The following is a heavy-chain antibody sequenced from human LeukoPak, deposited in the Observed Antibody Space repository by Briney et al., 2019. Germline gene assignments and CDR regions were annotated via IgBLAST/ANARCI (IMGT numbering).Heavy chain of an antibody. Sequence: GGSLRLSCAASGFTFSNAWMSWGRQAPGKGLEWVARIKSKTDGGTTDYAAPVKGRFTISRDDSKNTLYLQMNSLRAEDTAVYYCARELYSSSWSDAFDIWGQGTMVTVSS. J-gene: IGHJ3*02. CDR1: GFTFSNAW. V-gene: IGHV3-15*01. D-gene: IGHD6-13*01. CDR3: ARELYSSSWSDAFDI. CDR2: IKSKTDGGTT.